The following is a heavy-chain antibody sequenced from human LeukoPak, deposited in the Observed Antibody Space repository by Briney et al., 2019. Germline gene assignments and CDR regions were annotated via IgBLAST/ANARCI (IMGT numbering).Heavy chain of an antibody. CDR2: IIPVLNIT. CDR3: ARDQGLTAPPPYGLDV. Sequence: SVTVSCKASVGTFSSSAITWVRQAPGQELEWMGRIIPVLNITSYAQKFQGSVTITADTSTSTVYMELSSLRAEETAVYYCARDQGLTAPPPYGLDVWGQGTTAIVSS. CDR1: VGTFSSSA. J-gene: IGHJ6*02. V-gene: IGHV1-69*04. D-gene: IGHD5-18*01.